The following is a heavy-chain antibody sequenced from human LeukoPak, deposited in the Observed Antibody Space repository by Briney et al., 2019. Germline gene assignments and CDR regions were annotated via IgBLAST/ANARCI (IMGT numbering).Heavy chain of an antibody. D-gene: IGHD3-9*01. J-gene: IGHJ3*02. Sequence: KPSETLSLTCTVSGGSISSYYWSWIRQAPGKGLEWVSYISSSGSTIYYADSVKGRFTISRDNAKNSLYLQMNSLRAEDTAVYYCARDIADIPFDIWGQGTMVTASS. CDR2: ISSSGSTI. CDR3: ARDIADIPFDI. CDR1: GGSISSYY. V-gene: IGHV3-11*01.